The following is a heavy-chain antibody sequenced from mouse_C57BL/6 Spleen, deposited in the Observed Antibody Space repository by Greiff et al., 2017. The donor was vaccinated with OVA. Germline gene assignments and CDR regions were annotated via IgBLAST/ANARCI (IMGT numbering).Heavy chain of an antibody. D-gene: IGHD2-4*01. Sequence: EVKLVESGPGLVKPSQSLSLTCSVTGYSITSGYYWNWIRQFPGNKLEWMGYISYDGSNNYNPSLKNRISITRDTSKNQFFLKLNSVTTEDTATYYCANLYYDYGGFAYWGQGTLVTVSA. V-gene: IGHV3-6*01. CDR2: ISYDGSN. J-gene: IGHJ3*01. CDR3: ANLYYDYGGFAY. CDR1: GYSITSGYY.